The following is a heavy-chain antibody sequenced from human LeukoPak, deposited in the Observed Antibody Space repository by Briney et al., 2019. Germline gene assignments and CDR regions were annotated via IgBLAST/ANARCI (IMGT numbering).Heavy chain of an antibody. D-gene: IGHD2-15*01. Sequence: GGSLRLSCAASGFTFSSYAMGWVRQAPGKGLEWVSAISGPGGTTSCADSVKGRFTISRDNSKNTLYLQMNRLRAADTAVYYCAKYAGYCRGGSCYWIDYWGQGTLVTVSS. J-gene: IGHJ4*02. V-gene: IGHV3-23*01. CDR1: GFTFSSYA. CDR3: AKYAGYCRGGSCYWIDY. CDR2: ISGPGGTT.